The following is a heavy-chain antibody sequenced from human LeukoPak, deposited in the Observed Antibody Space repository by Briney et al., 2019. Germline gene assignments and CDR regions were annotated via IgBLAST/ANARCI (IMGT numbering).Heavy chain of an antibody. CDR3: SRRYCSSTNCYAFDD. J-gene: IGHJ4*02. D-gene: IGHD2-2*01. Sequence: GGSLRLSCAASGFTFSSYSMNWVRQAPGKGLEWVSSISSSSSYIYYADSVKGRFTISRDNAKNSPYLQMNSLRAEDTAVYYCSRRYCSSTNCYAFDDWGQGTLVTVSS. CDR1: GFTFSSYS. V-gene: IGHV3-21*01. CDR2: ISSSSSYI.